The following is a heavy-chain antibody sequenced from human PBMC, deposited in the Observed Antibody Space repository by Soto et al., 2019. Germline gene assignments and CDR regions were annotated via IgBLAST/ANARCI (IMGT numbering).Heavy chain of an antibody. Sequence: PSETLSLTCAVYGGSFSGYYWSWIRQPPGKGLKWIGEINHSGSTNYNPSLKSRVTISVDTSKNQFSLKLSSVTSADTAVYYCARVIVVVPAALNWFDPWGQGTLVTVSS. CDR3: ARVIVVVPAALNWFDP. CDR2: INHSGST. CDR1: GGSFSGYY. V-gene: IGHV4-34*01. D-gene: IGHD2-2*01. J-gene: IGHJ5*02.